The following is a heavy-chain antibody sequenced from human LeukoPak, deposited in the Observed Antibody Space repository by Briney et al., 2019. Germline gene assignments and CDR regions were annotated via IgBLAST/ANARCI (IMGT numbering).Heavy chain of an antibody. CDR1: GGTFSSYA. J-gene: IGHJ4*02. Sequence: ASVKVSCKASGGTFSSYAISWVRQAPGQGFEWMGWMHPNSGDTGYAHNLQGRITITRDSSTATVFMELSSLRSEDTAMYYCARGRLNGNVDFWGQGTLVTVSS. V-gene: IGHV1-8*03. CDR2: MHPNSGDT. CDR3: ARGRLNGNVDF. D-gene: IGHD1-20*01.